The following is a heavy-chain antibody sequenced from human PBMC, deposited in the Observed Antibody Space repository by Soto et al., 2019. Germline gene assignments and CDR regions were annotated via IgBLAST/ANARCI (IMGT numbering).Heavy chain of an antibody. V-gene: IGHV3-48*02. Sequence: GGSLRLSCAASGFTFSSYSMNWVRQAPGKGLEWVSYISSSSSTIYYADSVKGRFTISRDNAKNSLYLQMNSLRDEDTAVYYCARVPYYDILTGYYHYYYYGMDVWGQGTTVTVSS. D-gene: IGHD3-9*01. CDR3: ARVPYYDILTGYYHYYYYGMDV. J-gene: IGHJ6*02. CDR2: ISSSSSTI. CDR1: GFTFSSYS.